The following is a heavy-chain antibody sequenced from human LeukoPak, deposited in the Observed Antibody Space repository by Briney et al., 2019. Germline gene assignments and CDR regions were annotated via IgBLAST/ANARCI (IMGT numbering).Heavy chain of an antibody. CDR2: IYYSGST. V-gene: IGHV4-39*01. D-gene: IGHD3-22*01. J-gene: IGHJ5*02. CDR1: GGSISSSSYY. CDR3: ARGLRLRPYDSSGYYYVWGVGFDP. Sequence: SETLSLTCTVSGGSISSSSYYWGWIRQPPGKGLEWIGSIYYSGSTYYNPSLKSRVTISVDTSKNQFSLKLSSVTAADTAVYYCARGLRLRPYDSSGYYYVWGVGFDPWGQGTLVTVSS.